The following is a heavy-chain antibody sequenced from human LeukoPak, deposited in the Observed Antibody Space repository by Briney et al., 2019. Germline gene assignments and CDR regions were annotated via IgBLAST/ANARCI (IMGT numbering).Heavy chain of an antibody. CDR3: ARGGYFFDY. Sequence: GGSLRLSCAASGFTFSRYWMTWVRQAPGKGLEWVANIKQDRSEKYYVDSVKGRFTISRDNAKNSLYLQMNSLRAEDTAVYYCARGGYFFDYWGQGTLVTVSS. CDR1: GFTFSRYW. J-gene: IGHJ4*02. V-gene: IGHV3-7*05. CDR2: IKQDRSEK.